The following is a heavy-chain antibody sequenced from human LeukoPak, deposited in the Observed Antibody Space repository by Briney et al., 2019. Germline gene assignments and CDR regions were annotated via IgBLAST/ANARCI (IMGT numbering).Heavy chain of an antibody. V-gene: IGHV4-59*01. CDR3: ARGSLSFGYSSSWYDY. D-gene: IGHD6-13*01. Sequence: SETLSLTCTASGGSISSYYWSWIRQPPGKGLEWIGYIYYSGSTNYNPSLKSRVTISVDTSKNQFSLKLSSVTAADTAVYYCARGSLSFGYSSSWYDYWGQGTLVTVSS. CDR2: IYYSGST. J-gene: IGHJ4*02. CDR1: GGSISSYY.